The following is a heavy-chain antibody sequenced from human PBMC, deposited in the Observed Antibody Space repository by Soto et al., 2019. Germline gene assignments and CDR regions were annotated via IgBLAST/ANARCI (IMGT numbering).Heavy chain of an antibody. CDR3: TRSYENNAYYFDH. J-gene: IGHJ1*01. CDR2: ITSKPDNYAT. V-gene: IGHV3-73*01. D-gene: IGHD3-16*01. Sequence: PGGSLRLSCAASGFSFSGSTMHWVRQASGKGLEWVGHITSKPDNYATVYAASVKGRFSISRDDSMNTAFLQMNSLKSEDTAVYYCTRSYENNAYYFDHWGQGTLVTVSS. CDR1: GFSFSGST.